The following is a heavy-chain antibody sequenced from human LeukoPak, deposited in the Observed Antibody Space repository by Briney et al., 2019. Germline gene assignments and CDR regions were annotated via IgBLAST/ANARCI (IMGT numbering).Heavy chain of an antibody. Sequence: ASVKVSCKAFGYTFTSNNLHWVRQAPGQGPEGMGEISPRGGSTTYAQKFQGRVTLTRDTSISTAYMELSRLRSEDTAVYYCARDRVNVVVPAAIHRGFDPWGQGTLVTVSS. D-gene: IGHD2-2*02. CDR3: ARDRVNVVVPAAIHRGFDP. J-gene: IGHJ5*02. CDR2: ISPRGGST. CDR1: GYTFTSNN. V-gene: IGHV1-46*01.